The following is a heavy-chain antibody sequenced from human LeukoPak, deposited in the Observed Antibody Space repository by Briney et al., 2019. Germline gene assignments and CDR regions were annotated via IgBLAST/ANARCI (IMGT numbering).Heavy chain of an antibody. V-gene: IGHV3-74*01. CDR2: INSDGSST. J-gene: IGHJ2*01. CDR1: GFTFSSYW. D-gene: IGHD3-10*01. Sequence: GGSLRLSCAASGFTFSSYWMHWVRQAPGKGLVWVSRINSDGSSTSYADSVKGRFTISRDNAKNTLYLQMNSLRAEDTAVYYCARVQRVRVTVPYWYFDPWGRGTWSLSPQ. CDR3: ARVQRVRVTVPYWYFDP.